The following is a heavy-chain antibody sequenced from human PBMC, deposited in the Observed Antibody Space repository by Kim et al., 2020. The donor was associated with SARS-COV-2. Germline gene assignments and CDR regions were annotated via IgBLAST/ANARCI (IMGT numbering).Heavy chain of an antibody. V-gene: IGHV1-69*01. Sequence: ANYAQKFKGRVTITADESTSTAYMELSSLRSEDTAVYYCARESMIVGTVHWGQGTLVTVSS. CDR3: ARESMIVGTVH. D-gene: IGHD3-22*01. J-gene: IGHJ4*02. CDR2: A.